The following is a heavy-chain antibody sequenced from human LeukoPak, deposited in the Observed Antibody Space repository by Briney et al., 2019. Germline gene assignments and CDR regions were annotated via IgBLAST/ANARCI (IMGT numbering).Heavy chain of an antibody. D-gene: IGHD3-22*01. Sequence: SETLSLTCTVSGVSISSSSYYWGWIRQPPGKGLEWIGSIYYSGSTYYNPSLKSRVTISVDTSKNQFSLKLSSVTAADTAVYYCARDALGSSGLDYWGQGTLVTVSS. CDR3: ARDALGSSGLDY. CDR1: GVSISSSSYY. CDR2: IYYSGST. J-gene: IGHJ4*02. V-gene: IGHV4-39*07.